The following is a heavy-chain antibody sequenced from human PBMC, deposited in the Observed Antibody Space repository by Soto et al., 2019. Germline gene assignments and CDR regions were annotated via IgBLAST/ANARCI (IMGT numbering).Heavy chain of an antibody. Sequence: SETLSLTCAVYGGSFSVYYWSWIRHPPGKGLEWVGEINHSGSTNYNPSLKSRVTISVDTSKNQFSLKLSSVTAADTAVYYCARGQIVVVPAATSYYYYYYGMDVWGQGTTVTVSS. CDR2: INHSGST. V-gene: IGHV4-34*01. J-gene: IGHJ6*02. CDR1: GGSFSVYY. D-gene: IGHD2-2*01. CDR3: ARGQIVVVPAATSYYYYYYGMDV.